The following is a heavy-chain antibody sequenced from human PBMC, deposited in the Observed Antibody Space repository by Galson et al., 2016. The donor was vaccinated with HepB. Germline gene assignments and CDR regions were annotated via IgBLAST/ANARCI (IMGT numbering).Heavy chain of an antibody. CDR2: IYYTENT. D-gene: IGHD6-19*01. CDR1: GASISGSEYY. CDR3: ATGIVVAGKYYYYYMDV. V-gene: IGHV4-39*01. Sequence: EPLSLTCTVSGASISGSEYYWGWIRQPPGRGLEWIGSIYYTENTYYNPSLKSRVTISVDTSKNQFSLRLNSVTAADTGVYYCATGIVVAGKYYYYYMDVWGKGTTVTVSS. J-gene: IGHJ6*03.